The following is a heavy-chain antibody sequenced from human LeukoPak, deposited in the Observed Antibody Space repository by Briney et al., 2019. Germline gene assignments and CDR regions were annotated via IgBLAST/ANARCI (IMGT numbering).Heavy chain of an antibody. CDR3: ASSSGY. CDR2: INHSGST. CDR1: GGSFSGYY. V-gene: IGHV4-34*01. D-gene: IGHD3-10*01. J-gene: IGHJ4*02. Sequence: SETLSLTCAVYGGSFSGYYWSWIRQPPGKGLEWIGEINHSGSTNYNPSLKSRVTISVDASKNQFSLKLSSVTAADTAVYYCASSSGYWGQGTLVTVSS.